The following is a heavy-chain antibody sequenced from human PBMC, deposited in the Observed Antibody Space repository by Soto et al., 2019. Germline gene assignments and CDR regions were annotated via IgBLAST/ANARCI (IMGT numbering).Heavy chain of an antibody. CDR3: ARGYTGYCSGGTCYWFDP. Sequence: PGGSLRLSCAASGFSFSSYSMNWVRPAPGKGLEWVSSISSSASHINYADSVKGRFTISRDNAKKSLYLQMNSLRAEDTAVYYCARGYTGYCSGGTCYWFDPWGQGTLVTVSS. J-gene: IGHJ5*02. V-gene: IGHV3-21*01. CDR2: ISSSASHI. CDR1: GFSFSSYS. D-gene: IGHD2-15*01.